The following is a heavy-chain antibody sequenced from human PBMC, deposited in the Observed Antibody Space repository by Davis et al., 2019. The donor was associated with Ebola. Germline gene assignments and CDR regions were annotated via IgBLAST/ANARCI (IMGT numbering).Heavy chain of an antibody. CDR2: IFSGGRT. J-gene: IGHJ4*02. CDR1: GLTVTSNY. CDR3: AKGVVGAPLSLEY. Sequence: GESLKISCAASGLTVTSNYMTWVRQAPGKGLEWVSIIFSGGRTYFADSVKGRFFISRDKSENTLYLQMNSLTIEDTAVYYCAKGVVGAPLSLEYWGQGILVTVSS. V-gene: IGHV3-53*05. D-gene: IGHD1-26*01.